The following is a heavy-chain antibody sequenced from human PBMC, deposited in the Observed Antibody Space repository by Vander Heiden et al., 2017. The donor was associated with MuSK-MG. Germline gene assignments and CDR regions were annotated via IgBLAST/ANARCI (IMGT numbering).Heavy chain of an antibody. Sequence: QLQLQDSGPGLVKPSETLSLTCTVSGGSISSSSYYWGWIRQPPGKGLEWIGSIYYSGRTYYNPSLKSRVTISVDTSKNQFSLKLSSVTAADTAVYYCARRRKVQKYFDYWGQGTLVTVSS. V-gene: IGHV4-39*01. CDR2: IYYSGRT. J-gene: IGHJ4*02. CDR3: ARRRKVQKYFDY. CDR1: GGSISSSSYY.